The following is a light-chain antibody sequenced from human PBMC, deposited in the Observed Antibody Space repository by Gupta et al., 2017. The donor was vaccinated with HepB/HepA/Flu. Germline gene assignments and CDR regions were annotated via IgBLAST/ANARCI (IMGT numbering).Light chain of an antibody. CDR3: QQDDNLPLT. J-gene: IGKJ4*01. CDR1: QDISNY. V-gene: IGKV1-33*01. CDR2: DAS. Sequence: DIQMTQSPSSLSASVGDRVTITCQASQDISNYLNWYQQKPGKAPKLLIYDASKVETGVPSRFSGSGSGTDFTFTISRLQPEDIATYYCQQDDNLPLTFGGGTKVEIK.